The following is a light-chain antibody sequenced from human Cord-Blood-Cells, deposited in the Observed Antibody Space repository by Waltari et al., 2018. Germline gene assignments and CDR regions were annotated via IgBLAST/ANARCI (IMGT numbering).Light chain of an antibody. Sequence: QSALTQPASVSGSPGQSITISCTGTSSDGGGYNYVSWYQQHPGKAPKLMIYDVSNRPSGVSNRFSGSKSGNTASLTISVLQAEDEADYYCSSYTSSSTLDVVFGGGTKLTVL. CDR2: DVS. J-gene: IGLJ2*01. V-gene: IGLV2-14*01. CDR3: SSYTSSSTLDVV. CDR1: SSDGGGYNY.